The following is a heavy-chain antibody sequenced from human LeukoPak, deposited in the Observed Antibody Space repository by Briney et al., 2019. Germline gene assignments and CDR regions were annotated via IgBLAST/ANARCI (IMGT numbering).Heavy chain of an antibody. J-gene: IGHJ4*02. CDR2: IGGRDGST. D-gene: IGHD2-21*01. V-gene: IGHV3-23*01. CDR3: VRDVKNPSTVIGLFDY. CDR1: GFTFSSYG. Sequence: GGSLRLSCAASGFTFSSYGMSWVRQAPGKGLEWVSVIGGRDGSTYYADSVKGRFTISRDNSKNTLNLQMNSLRAEDTAVYYCVRDVKNPSTVIGLFDYWGQGTLDTVSS.